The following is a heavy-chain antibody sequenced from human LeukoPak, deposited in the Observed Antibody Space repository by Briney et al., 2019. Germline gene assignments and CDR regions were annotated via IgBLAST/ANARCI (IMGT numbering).Heavy chain of an antibody. CDR3: ARAALWELLDTKDY. J-gene: IGHJ4*02. V-gene: IGHV1-2*02. CDR1: GYTFTSYG. CDR2: INPNSGGT. D-gene: IGHD1-26*01. Sequence: ASVKVSCKASGYTFTSYGISWVRQAPGQGLEWMGWINPNSGGTNYAQKFQGRVTMTRDTSISTAYMELSRLRSDDTAVYYCARAALWELLDTKDYWGQGTLVTVSS.